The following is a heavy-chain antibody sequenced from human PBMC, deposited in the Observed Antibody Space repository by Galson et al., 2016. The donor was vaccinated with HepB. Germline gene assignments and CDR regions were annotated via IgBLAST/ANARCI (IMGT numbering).Heavy chain of an antibody. J-gene: IGHJ4*02. D-gene: IGHD1-26*01. Sequence: SLRLSCAASGFIFSDFGFHWVRQAPGKGLEWVALISADGDIESYADSVKGRFSISRDNSRKTVFLQMHSLSREDTALYYCAKDRRRWELRLPDYWGQGTPVAVSS. CDR1: GFIFSDFG. V-gene: IGHV3-30*18. CDR2: ISADGDIE. CDR3: AKDRRRWELRLPDY.